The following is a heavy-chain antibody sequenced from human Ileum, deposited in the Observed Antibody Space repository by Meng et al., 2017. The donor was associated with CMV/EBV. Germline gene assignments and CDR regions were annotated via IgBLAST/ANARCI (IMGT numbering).Heavy chain of an antibody. CDR2: INPGRGTT. D-gene: IGHD2-21*01. V-gene: IGHV1-46*01. CDR1: GYRFITDS. CDR3: AKAYCGDDCYYLGP. Sequence: ASGYRFITDSMHWVRQAPGQRLGWMGIINPGRGTTTYAQNFQGRVTMTRDTSTSTVYMELSSLRSEDTAIYYCAKAYCGDDCYYLGPWGQGTLVTVSS. J-gene: IGHJ5*02.